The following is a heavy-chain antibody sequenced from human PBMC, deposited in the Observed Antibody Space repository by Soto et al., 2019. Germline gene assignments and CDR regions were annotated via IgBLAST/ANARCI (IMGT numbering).Heavy chain of an antibody. Sequence: GGSLRLSCVASGFTFSTDSMNWVRQAPGKGLEWVAHISTGGATRYYADSVKGRFTISRDNANTSLYLQMDSLRNEDTAVYYCARFFGSGFDYWGQGTLVTVSS. CDR2: ISTGGATR. CDR1: GFTFSTDS. D-gene: IGHD6-19*01. V-gene: IGHV3-48*02. J-gene: IGHJ4*02. CDR3: ARFFGSGFDY.